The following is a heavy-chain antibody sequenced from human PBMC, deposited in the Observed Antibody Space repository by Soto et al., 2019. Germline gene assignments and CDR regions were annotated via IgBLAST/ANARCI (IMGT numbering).Heavy chain of an antibody. CDR1: GFTFSSYW. V-gene: IGHV3-74*01. J-gene: IGHJ4*02. CDR3: ARDHCSDGSCYGGVEY. Sequence: VQLVESGGGLVQPGGSLRLSCEVSGFTFSSYWMHWVRQAPGKGLVWVSRINSDESITRYADSVKGRFTISRDNAKDTLYLQMNSLRAEDTAVYYCARDHCSDGSCYGGVEYWGQGTLVTVSS. D-gene: IGHD2-15*01. CDR2: INSDESIT.